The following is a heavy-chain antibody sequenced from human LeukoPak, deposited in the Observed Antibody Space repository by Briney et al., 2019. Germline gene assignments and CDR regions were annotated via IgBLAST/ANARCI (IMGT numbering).Heavy chain of an antibody. Sequence: PGVSLRLFCAASGFTFAEYTMHWVRQAPGKGLEGVSLISWNGARIHYGDSVKGRFTISRDNSKNSLYLQMNSLRTEDTALYYCVKDLVAASENVRGWYPMDYWGQGTLVTVSS. D-gene: IGHD6-19*01. CDR2: ISWNGARI. V-gene: IGHV3-43*01. J-gene: IGHJ4*02. CDR3: VKDLVAASENVRGWYPMDY. CDR1: GFTFAEYT.